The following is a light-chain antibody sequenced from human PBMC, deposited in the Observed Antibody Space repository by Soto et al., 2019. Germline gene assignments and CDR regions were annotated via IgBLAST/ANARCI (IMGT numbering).Light chain of an antibody. Sequence: EIVLTQSPGTLSLSPGERATLSCRASQSISSSYLAWYQHKPGQAPRLLIYSASSRATSIPDRFSGSGSWTDITLTISRLEPEDFAVYYCQQYGSSWTFAQGTKVEIK. CDR1: QSISSSY. J-gene: IGKJ1*01. CDR2: SAS. V-gene: IGKV3-20*01. CDR3: QQYGSSWT.